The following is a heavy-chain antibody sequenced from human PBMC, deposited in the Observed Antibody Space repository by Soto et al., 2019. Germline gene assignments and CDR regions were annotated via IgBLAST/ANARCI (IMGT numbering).Heavy chain of an antibody. D-gene: IGHD3-10*01. CDR2: INPNSGGT. CDR1: GYTFTGYY. J-gene: IGHJ3*02. CDR3: ARYYGSGSYPDAFDI. Sequence: RASVKVSCKASGYTFTGYYMHWVRQAPGQGLEWMGWINPNSGGTNYAQKFQGRVTMTRDTSISTAYMELSRLRSDDTAVYYCARYYGSGSYPDAFDIWGQGTMVTVSS. V-gene: IGHV1-2*02.